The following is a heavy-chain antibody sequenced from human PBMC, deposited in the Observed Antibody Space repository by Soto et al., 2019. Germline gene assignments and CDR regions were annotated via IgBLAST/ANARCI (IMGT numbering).Heavy chain of an antibody. Sequence: QVQLVQSGAEVKKPGSSVKVSCKASGGTFSSYAISWVRQAPGQGLEWMGGIIPIFGTADYAQKFQGRVTVTADDFTSTAYMEPTNLRSEDTAVYYCAPHLGVNHYYYVIDVWGQGTTFTVSS. V-gene: IGHV1-69*12. CDR1: GGTFSSYA. D-gene: IGHD3-10*01. CDR3: APHLGVNHYYYVIDV. CDR2: IIPIFGTA. J-gene: IGHJ6*02.